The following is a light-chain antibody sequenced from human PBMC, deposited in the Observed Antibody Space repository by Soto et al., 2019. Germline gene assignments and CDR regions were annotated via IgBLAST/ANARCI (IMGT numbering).Light chain of an antibody. J-gene: IGKJ5*01. Sequence: DIQLTQSPSFLSASVGDRVTITCRASQSISSWLAWYQQKPGKAHKLLIYDAYSLESGVPSSFSGSGSGTEFTLTISSLQPDDLATYYCQQLNSYPSITFGQGTRLDNK. V-gene: IGKV1-5*01. CDR3: QQLNSYPSIT. CDR1: QSISSW. CDR2: DAY.